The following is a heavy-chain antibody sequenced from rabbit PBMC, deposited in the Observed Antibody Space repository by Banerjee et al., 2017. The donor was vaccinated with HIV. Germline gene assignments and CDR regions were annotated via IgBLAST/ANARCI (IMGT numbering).Heavy chain of an antibody. V-gene: IGHV1S45*01. D-gene: IGHD4-1*01. Sequence: QEQLVESGGGLVQPEGSLTLTCKASGSDISSNAMCWVRQAPGKGLELIACINTSSGNTVYASWAKGRFTISKTSSTTVTLQMTSLTAADTATYFCARDLAGVTGWNFGLWGQGTLVTVS. CDR1: GSDISSNA. J-gene: IGHJ4*01. CDR2: INTSSGNT. CDR3: ARDLAGVTGWNFGL.